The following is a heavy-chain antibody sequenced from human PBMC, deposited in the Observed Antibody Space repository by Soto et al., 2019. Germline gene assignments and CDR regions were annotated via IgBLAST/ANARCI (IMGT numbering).Heavy chain of an antibody. J-gene: IGHJ4*02. V-gene: IGHV4-61*01. D-gene: IGHD6-13*01. CDR1: GGSVSSGSDY. CDR3: ARVAAGLYYFDY. Sequence: SSETLSLTCTVSGGSVSSGSDYWSWIRQPPGKGLEWIGYIYYSGSTNYNPSLKSRVTISVDTSKNQFSLKLSSVTAADTAVYYCARVAAGLYYFDYWGQGTLVTVSS. CDR2: IYYSGST.